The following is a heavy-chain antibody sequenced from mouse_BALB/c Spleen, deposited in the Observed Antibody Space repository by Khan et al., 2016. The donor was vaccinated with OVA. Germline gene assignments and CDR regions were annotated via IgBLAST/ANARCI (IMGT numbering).Heavy chain of an antibody. CDR1: GYSLTGYY. Sequence: LVKTGASVKISCKASGYSLTGYYMHWVKQSHGKSLEWIGYISCYNGVISYNQKFKGKATFTVDTSSSTAYMQFNSLTSEDSAVYCCARGDYYGSSSFAYWGQGTLVTVSA. CDR3: ARGDYYGSSSFAY. D-gene: IGHD1-1*01. CDR2: ISCYNGVI. V-gene: IGHV1S34*01. J-gene: IGHJ3*01.